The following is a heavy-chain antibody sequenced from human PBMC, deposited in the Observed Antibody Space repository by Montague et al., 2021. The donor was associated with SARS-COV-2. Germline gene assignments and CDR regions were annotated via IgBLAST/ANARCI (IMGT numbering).Heavy chain of an antibody. CDR2: MPYSGST. CDR1: GDSISRNSYY. J-gene: IGHJ2*01. D-gene: IGHD6-19*01. CDR3: AKSARYNWYFDI. V-gene: IGHV4-39*01. Sequence: SETLSLTCTVSGDSISRNSYYWGWIRQPPGKGLECIGSMPYSGSTYHNPSLKSRVSISVDTSKNQFSLKLSSTTAADTAVYYCAKSARYNWYFDIWGRGTLVTVSS.